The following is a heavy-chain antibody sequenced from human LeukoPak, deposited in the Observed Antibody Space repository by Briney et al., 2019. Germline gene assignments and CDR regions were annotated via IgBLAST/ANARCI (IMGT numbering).Heavy chain of an antibody. CDR2: IIPIFGIA. Sequence: ASVKVSCKASGGTFSSYAISWVRQAPGQGLEXXXXIIPIFGIANYAQKFQGRVTITADKSTSTAYMELSSLRSEDTAVYYCARDGYYYDSSGYSDYWGQGTLVTVSS. V-gene: IGHV1-69*17. CDR3: ARDGYYYDSSGYSDY. CDR1: GGTFSSYA. D-gene: IGHD3-22*01. J-gene: IGHJ4*02.